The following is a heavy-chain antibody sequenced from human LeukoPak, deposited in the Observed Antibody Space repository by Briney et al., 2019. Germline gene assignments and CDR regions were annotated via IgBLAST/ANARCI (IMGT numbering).Heavy chain of an antibody. CDR1: GFTFSSYA. D-gene: IGHD2-15*01. CDR2: INGSGGST. CDR3: ARSVAVAATYDY. J-gene: IGHJ4*02. Sequence: GGSLRLSCAASGFTFSSYAMSWVRQAPGKGLEWVSAINGSGGSTFYADSVKGRFTISRDNSENTLYLQMNSLRAEDTAVYYCARSVAVAATYDYWGQGALVTVSS. V-gene: IGHV3-23*01.